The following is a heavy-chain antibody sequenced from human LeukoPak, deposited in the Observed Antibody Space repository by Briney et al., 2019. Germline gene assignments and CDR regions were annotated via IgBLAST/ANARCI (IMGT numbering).Heavy chain of an antibody. CDR3: ARETRDDTLYYYYYYMDV. D-gene: IGHD3-9*01. V-gene: IGHV4-61*02. J-gene: IGHJ6*03. CDR2: IYTSGST. CDR1: GGSISSGNYY. Sequence: SETLSLTCTVSGGSISSGNYYWSWIRQPAGKGLEWIGRIYTSGSTKYNPSLKSRVTISVDTSKNQFSLKLSSVTAADTAVYYCARETRDDTLYYYYYYMDVWGKGTTVTISS.